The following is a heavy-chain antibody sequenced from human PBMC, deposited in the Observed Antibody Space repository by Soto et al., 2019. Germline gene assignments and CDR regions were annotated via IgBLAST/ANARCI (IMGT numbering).Heavy chain of an antibody. D-gene: IGHD3-3*01. CDR1: GYSFSAHA. CDR3: ARDGARITVFGMIYYFDY. J-gene: IGHJ4*02. Sequence: ASVKVSCKASGYSFSAHAMHWVRKDPGQRLEWMGWINPGNGNTKYSQKFQGRVAITRDTSASTAYMELSSLRSEDTAIYFCARDGARITVFGMIYYFDYWGQGTLVTVSS. CDR2: INPGNGNT. V-gene: IGHV1-3*01.